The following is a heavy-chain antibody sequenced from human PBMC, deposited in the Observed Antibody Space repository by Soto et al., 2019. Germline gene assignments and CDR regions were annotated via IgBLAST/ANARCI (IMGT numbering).Heavy chain of an antibody. D-gene: IGHD3-3*01. Sequence: SVKVSCKASGFTFTTSSMQWVRQARGQRLEWIGWIVVGSGHINYAQQFHERVTITRDMSTGTVYMELSSLRSEDTAVYYCARDRKADYNFWSGPVGDDWGQGTLVTVSS. V-gene: IGHV1-58*02. CDR2: IVVGSGHI. J-gene: IGHJ4*02. CDR3: ARDRKADYNFWSGPVGDD. CDR1: GFTFTTSS.